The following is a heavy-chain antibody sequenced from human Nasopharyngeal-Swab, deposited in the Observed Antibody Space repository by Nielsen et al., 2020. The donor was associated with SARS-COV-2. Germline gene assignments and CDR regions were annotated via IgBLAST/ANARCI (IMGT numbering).Heavy chain of an antibody. J-gene: IGHJ4*02. D-gene: IGHD4-17*01. CDR1: GFIFSDYS. Sequence: GESLKISCAASGFIFSDYSMNWVRQAPGKGLEWVAFIAHDASNEYYGDSVKGRFSISRDSSKNTLYLQMDSLRGEDTAVYYCARDAPAHYGAFYWGRGTRVTVSS. CDR2: IAHDASNE. V-gene: IGHV3-30*03. CDR3: ARDAPAHYGAFY.